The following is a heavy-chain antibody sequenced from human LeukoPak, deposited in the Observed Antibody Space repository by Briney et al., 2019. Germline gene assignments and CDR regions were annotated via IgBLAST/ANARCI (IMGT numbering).Heavy chain of an antibody. Sequence: ASVKVSCKASGYTFTGYYMHWVRQAPGQGLEWMGWINTNTGNPTYAQGFTGRFVFSLDTSVSTAYLQIGSLKAEDTAVYYCARDLYYDFWSGYPLRYMDVWGKGTTVTVSS. CDR2: INTNTGNP. J-gene: IGHJ6*03. D-gene: IGHD3-3*01. V-gene: IGHV7-4-1*01. CDR3: ARDLYYDFWSGYPLRYMDV. CDR1: GYTFTGYY.